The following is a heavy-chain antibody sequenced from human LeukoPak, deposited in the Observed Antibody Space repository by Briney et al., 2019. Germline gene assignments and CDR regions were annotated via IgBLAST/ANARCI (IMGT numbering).Heavy chain of an antibody. CDR1: GYTFTGYY. CDR3: ARGGLYYDFWSGYDY. Sequence: GASVKVSCKASGYTFTGYYMHWVRQAPGQGLEWMGWINPNSGGTNYAQKFQGWVTMTRDTSISTAYMELRSLRSDDTAVYYCARGGLYYDFWSGYDYWGQGTLVTVSS. J-gene: IGHJ4*02. V-gene: IGHV1-2*04. D-gene: IGHD3-3*01. CDR2: INPNSGGT.